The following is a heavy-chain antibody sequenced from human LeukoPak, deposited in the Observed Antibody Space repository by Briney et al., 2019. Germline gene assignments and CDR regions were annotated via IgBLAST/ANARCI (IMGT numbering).Heavy chain of an antibody. J-gene: IGHJ4*02. V-gene: IGHV3-11*04. D-gene: IGHD2-21*02. CDR3: AKDARPGGDCYYDS. CDR1: GFTFSDYY. CDR2: ISSSGSTI. Sequence: GGSLRLSCAASGFTFSDYYMSWIRQAPGKGLEWVSYISSSGSTIYYADSVKGRFTISRDNAKNSLYLQMNSLRAEDTAVYYCAKDARPGGDCYYDSWGQGTLVTVSS.